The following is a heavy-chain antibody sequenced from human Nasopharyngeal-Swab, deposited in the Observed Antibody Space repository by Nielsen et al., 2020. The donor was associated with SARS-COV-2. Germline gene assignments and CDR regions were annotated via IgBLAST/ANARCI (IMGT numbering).Heavy chain of an antibody. CDR3: ARDVAIVGATLDN. Sequence: GGSLRLSCAASGFTISTNGMHWVRQAPGKGLEWLAYISSSSSKSYYADSVQGRFTISRDNPKKSLFLQMNSLRDEDTAGYYCARDVAIVGATLDNGGQGTLVTVSS. CDR1: GFTISTNG. CDR2: ISSSSSKS. J-gene: IGHJ4*02. V-gene: IGHV3-48*02. D-gene: IGHD1-26*01.